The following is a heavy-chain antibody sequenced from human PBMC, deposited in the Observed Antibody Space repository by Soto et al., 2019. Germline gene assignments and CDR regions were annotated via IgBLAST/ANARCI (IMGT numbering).Heavy chain of an antibody. V-gene: IGHV1-8*01. CDR2: MNPNSGNT. J-gene: IGHJ6*02. CDR3: ARGLLAVKWSEGMDV. Sequence: ASVEVSCRASGYTFTSYDINWVRQATGQGLEWMGWMNPNSGNTGYAQKFQGRVTMTRNTSISTAYMELSSLRSEDTAVYYCARGLLAVKWSEGMDVWGQGTTVTVSS. CDR1: GYTFTSYD. D-gene: IGHD2-15*01.